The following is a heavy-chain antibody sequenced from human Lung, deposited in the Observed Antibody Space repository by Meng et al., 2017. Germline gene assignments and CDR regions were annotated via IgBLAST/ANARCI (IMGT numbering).Heavy chain of an antibody. D-gene: IGHD6-13*01. CDR2: IWYDGSNK. V-gene: IGHV3-33*01. CDR3: ARGRYSSSSAVVDY. CDR1: GFTFSSYG. J-gene: IGHJ4*02. Sequence: QVHLVESGGGVVQPRRSLRLSGAASGFTFSSYGLHWVRQAPGKGLELVAVIWYDGSNKYYADSVKGRFTISRDNSKNTLYLQMNSLRAEDTAVYYCARGRYSSSSAVVDYWGQGTLVTVSS.